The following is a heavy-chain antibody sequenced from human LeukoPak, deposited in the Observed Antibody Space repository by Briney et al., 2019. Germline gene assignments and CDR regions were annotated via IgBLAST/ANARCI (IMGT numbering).Heavy chain of an antibody. V-gene: IGHV4-31*03. D-gene: IGHD2-2*01. CDR1: GGSISSGGYY. CDR3: ARSYCSSTSCSPYYYYYMDV. J-gene: IGHJ6*03. Sequence: SETLSLTCTVSGGSISSGGYYWSWIRQHPGKGLEWIGYIYYSGSTYYNPSLKSRVTISVDTSKNQFSLKLSPVTAADTAVYYCARSYCSSTSCSPYYYYYMDVWGKGTTVTVSS. CDR2: IYYSGST.